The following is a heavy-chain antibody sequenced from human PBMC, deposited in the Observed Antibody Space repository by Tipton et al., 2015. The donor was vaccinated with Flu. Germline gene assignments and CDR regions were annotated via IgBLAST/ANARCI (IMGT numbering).Heavy chain of an antibody. CDR3: ASDSITMVRDYAFDI. V-gene: IGHV1-8*02. D-gene: IGHD3-10*01. Sequence: QVQLVQSGPEVKKPGASVKVSCKASGYTFTSYDINWVRQATGQGLEWMGWMNPNSGNAGYAQKFQGRVTMTTDTSTSTAYMELRSLRSDDTAVYYCASDSITMVRDYAFDIWGQGTMVTVSS. J-gene: IGHJ3*02. CDR1: GYTFTSYD. CDR2: MNPNSGNA.